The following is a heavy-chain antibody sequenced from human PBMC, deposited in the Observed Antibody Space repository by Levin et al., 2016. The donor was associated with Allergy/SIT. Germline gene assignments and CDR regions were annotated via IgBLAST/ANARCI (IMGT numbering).Heavy chain of an antibody. Sequence: PGKGLEWMGIIYPGDSDTRYSPSFQGQVTISADKSISTAYLQWSSLKASDTAMYYCARTTVPLVWFDPWGQGTLVTVSS. J-gene: IGHJ5*02. CDR3: ARTTVPLVWFDP. CDR2: IYPGDSDT. V-gene: IGHV5-51*01. D-gene: IGHD4-17*01.